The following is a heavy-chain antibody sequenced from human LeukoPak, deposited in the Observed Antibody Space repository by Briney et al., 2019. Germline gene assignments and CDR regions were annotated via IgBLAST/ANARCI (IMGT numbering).Heavy chain of an antibody. CDR2: SSGTGNTI. D-gene: IGHD2-21*01. V-gene: IGHV3-11*01. J-gene: IGHJ4*02. CDR1: EFTFSDYY. Sequence: GGSLRLSCAASEFTFSDYYMSWISQAPGKGLEWVSYSSGTGNTIYYTDSVKGRFTISRDNAKNSLFLQMNSLRAEDTAVYYCANQHMDYFDYWGQGTLVTVSS. CDR3: ANQHMDYFDY.